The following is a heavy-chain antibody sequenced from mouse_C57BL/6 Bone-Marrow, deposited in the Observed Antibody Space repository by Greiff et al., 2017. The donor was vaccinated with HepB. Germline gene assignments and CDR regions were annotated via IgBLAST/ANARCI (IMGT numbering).Heavy chain of an antibody. CDR2: IYPGSGST. J-gene: IGHJ3*01. V-gene: IGHV1-55*01. CDR3: ARSRGAY. Sequence: QVHVKQPGAELVKPGASVKMSCKASGYTFTSYWITWVKQRPGQGLEWIGDIYPGSGSTNYNEKFKSKATLTVDTSSSTAYMQLSSLTSEDSAVYYCARSRGAYWGQGTLVTVSA. CDR1: GYTFTSYW.